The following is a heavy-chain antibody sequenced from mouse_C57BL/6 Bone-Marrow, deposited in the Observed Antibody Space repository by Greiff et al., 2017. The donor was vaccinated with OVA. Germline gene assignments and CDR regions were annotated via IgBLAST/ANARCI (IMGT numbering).Heavy chain of an antibody. J-gene: IGHJ3*01. D-gene: IGHD1-1*01. V-gene: IGHV1-63*01. CDR1: GYTFINYW. CDR3: ARSNYYGSSYVGFAY. CDR2: IYPGGGYT. Sequence: VKLQESGAELVRPGTSVKMSCKASGYTFINYWIGWAKQRPGHGLEWIGDIYPGGGYTNYNEKFKGKATLTADKSSSTAYMQFSSLTSEDSAIYYCARSNYYGSSYVGFAYWGQGTLVTVSA.